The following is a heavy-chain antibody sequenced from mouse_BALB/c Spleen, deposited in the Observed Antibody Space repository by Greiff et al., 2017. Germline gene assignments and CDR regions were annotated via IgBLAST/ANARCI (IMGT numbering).Heavy chain of an antibody. CDR2: INPYNDGT. J-gene: IGHJ4*01. D-gene: IGHD1-1*01. Sequence: VQLQQSGPELVKPGASVKMSCKASGYTFTSYVMHWVKQKPGQGLEWIGYINPYNDGTKYNEKFKGKATLTSDKSSSTAYMELSSLTSEDSAVYYCARGGITTVVATYYYAMDYWGQGTSVTVSS. CDR3: ARGGITTVVATYYYAMDY. V-gene: IGHV1-14*01. CDR1: GYTFTSYV.